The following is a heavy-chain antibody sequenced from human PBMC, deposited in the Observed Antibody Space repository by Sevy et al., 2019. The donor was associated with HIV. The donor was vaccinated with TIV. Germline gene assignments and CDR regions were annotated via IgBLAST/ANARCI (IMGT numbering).Heavy chain of an antibody. Sequence: GGSLRLSCAASGFTLSSYGMHWVRQAPGKGLEWVAVIRYDGSNKYYADSVKGRFTISRDNSKNTLYLQMNSLRAEDTAVYYCAKDRRFSGSYYLDYWGQGTLVTVSS. V-gene: IGHV3-30*02. J-gene: IGHJ4*02. CDR2: IRYDGSNK. D-gene: IGHD1-26*01. CDR1: GFTLSSYG. CDR3: AKDRRFSGSYYLDY.